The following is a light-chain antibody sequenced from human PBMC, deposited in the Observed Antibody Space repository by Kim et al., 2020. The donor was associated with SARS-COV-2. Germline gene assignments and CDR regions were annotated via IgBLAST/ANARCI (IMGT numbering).Light chain of an antibody. CDR3: QAWDRSTAWV. Sequence: SYELTQPPSVSVSPGQTASITCSGDKLGDKYACWYQQKPGQSPVLVIYEDSNRPSGIPERFSASNSGNTATLTISGTQAMDEADYYCQAWDRSTAWVFGT. V-gene: IGLV3-1*01. CDR2: EDS. CDR1: KLGDKY. J-gene: IGLJ1*01.